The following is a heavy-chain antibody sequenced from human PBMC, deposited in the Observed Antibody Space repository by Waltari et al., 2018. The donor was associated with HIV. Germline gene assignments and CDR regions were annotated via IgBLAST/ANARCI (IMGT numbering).Heavy chain of an antibody. CDR1: GFTFSSYG. CDR3: SGKLHDSRAYYSS. CDR2: ISYDGSNE. J-gene: IGHJ4*02. V-gene: IGHV3-30*03. D-gene: IGHD3-22*01. Sequence: QVQLVESGGGVVQPGRSLRLSCAASGFTFSSYGMHWVRQAPGKGLEWVAVISYDGSNEYYADAVKGRFTISRDRADNSVHVQMNNLRAEDTAVYYCSGKLHDSRAYYSSWGQGTQVTVSS.